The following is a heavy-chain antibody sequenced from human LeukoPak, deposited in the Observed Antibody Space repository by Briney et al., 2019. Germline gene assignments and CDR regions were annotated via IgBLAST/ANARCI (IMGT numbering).Heavy chain of an antibody. CDR1: GFTFSSYW. D-gene: IGHD6-13*01. V-gene: IGHV3-7*01. CDR2: IKQDGSEK. J-gene: IGHJ4*02. Sequence: GGSLRLSCAASGFTFSSYWMSWVRQAPGKGLEWVANIKQDGSEKYYVDSVKGRFTISRDNAKNSLYLQMNSLRAEDTAVYYCARSRVELVPSVSYFDYWGQGTLVTVSS. CDR3: ARSRVELVPSVSYFDY.